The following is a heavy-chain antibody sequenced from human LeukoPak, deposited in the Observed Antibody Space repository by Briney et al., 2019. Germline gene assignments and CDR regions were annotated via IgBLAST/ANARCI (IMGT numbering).Heavy chain of an antibody. D-gene: IGHD4/OR15-4a*01. J-gene: IGHJ4*02. V-gene: IGHV3-23*01. CDR2: ISENGDNT. CDR3: AQGLYYFDY. CDR1: GFRFSHYG. Sequence: GGSLRLSCAASGFRFSHYGMSCVRQAPGKGLEWVSGISENGDNTYYADSVKGRFTISRDNSRDTLYLQMNSLRGEDTAVYYCAQGLYYFDYWGQGTLVTVSS.